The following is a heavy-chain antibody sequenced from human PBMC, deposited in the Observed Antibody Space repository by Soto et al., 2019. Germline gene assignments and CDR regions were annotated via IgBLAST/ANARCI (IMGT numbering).Heavy chain of an antibody. Sequence: GGSLRLSCAASGFTFRSYAIHWVRQAPGKGLEWVSVISRDGTNKYYVDSVKGRFTISRDNSKDTVYLQMNSLRDEDSAMFYCARSRSGAVADSFDFWGQGTLVTVSS. V-gene: IGHV3-30*04. CDR3: ARSRSGAVADSFDF. J-gene: IGHJ4*02. CDR1: GFTFRSYA. CDR2: ISRDGTNK. D-gene: IGHD3-10*01.